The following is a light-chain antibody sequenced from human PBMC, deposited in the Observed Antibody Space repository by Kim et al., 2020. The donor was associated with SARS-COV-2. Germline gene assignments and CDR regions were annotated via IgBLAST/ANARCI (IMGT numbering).Light chain of an antibody. V-gene: IGLV2-14*03. CDR1: SSDVGTYNH. CDR2: NVS. Sequence: QSALTQPASVSGSPGQSITISCTGTSSDVGTYNHVSWYQQHPGKAPKLLLYNVSERPSGISNRFSGSKSGNPASLTISGLQAEDEADYSCSSHTSRSTLVVFGGGTQLTLL. J-gene: IGLJ2*01. CDR3: SSHTSRSTLVV.